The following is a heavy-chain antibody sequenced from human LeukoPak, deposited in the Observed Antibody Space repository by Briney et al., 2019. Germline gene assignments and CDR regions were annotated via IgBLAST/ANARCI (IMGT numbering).Heavy chain of an antibody. Sequence: SETLSLTCAVSGCSISSGYYWGWIRQPPGKGLEWIGNIYHSGSTYYNPSLKSRVTISVDTSKNQFSLKLSSVTAADTAVYYCARGGASYSSGWCPGYWGQGTLVTVSS. V-gene: IGHV4-38-2*01. CDR2: IYHSGST. CDR1: GCSISSGYY. CDR3: ARGGASYSSGWCPGY. J-gene: IGHJ4*02. D-gene: IGHD6-19*01.